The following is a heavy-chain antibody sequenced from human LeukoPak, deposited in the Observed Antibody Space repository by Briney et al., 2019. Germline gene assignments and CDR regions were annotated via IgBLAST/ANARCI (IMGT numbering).Heavy chain of an antibody. CDR1: GFTFSSYW. Sequence: PGGSLRLSCAASGFTFSSYWMSWVRQAPGKGLEWVANIKQDGSEKYYVDSVKGRFTISRDNAKNSLYLQMNSLRAEDTAVYYCARDRGSSWYRGSGYWGQGTLVTVSS. CDR2: IKQDGSEK. D-gene: IGHD6-13*01. J-gene: IGHJ4*02. V-gene: IGHV3-7*01. CDR3: ARDRGSSWYRGSGY.